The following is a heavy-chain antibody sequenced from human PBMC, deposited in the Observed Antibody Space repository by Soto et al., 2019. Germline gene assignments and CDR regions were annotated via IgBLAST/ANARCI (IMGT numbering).Heavy chain of an antibody. CDR2: IKQDGSEK. J-gene: IGHJ4*02. Sequence: GGSLRLSCAASGFTFSNDWMSWVRQAPGKGLEWVGTIKQDGSEKYYVDSVKGRFTVSRDNAKNPLYLQMNSLRAEDTAVYYCARGDYFDRRFDFWGQGTLVTVSS. V-gene: IGHV3-7*03. CDR1: GFTFSNDW. CDR3: ARGDYFDRRFDF. D-gene: IGHD3-9*01.